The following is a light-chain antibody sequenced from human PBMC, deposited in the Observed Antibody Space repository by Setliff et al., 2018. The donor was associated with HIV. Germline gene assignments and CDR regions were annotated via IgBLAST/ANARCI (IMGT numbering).Light chain of an antibody. Sequence: QSALTQPRSVSGSPGQSVTISCTGTSSDVGGYNYVSWYQHLPGKAPKLMIYDVTKRPSGVPDRFSGSKSGNRASLTISGLQSEDEADYYCCSYAGSYTSLYVFGTGTRSPS. J-gene: IGLJ1*01. CDR1: SSDVGGYNY. CDR2: DVT. V-gene: IGLV2-11*01. CDR3: CSYAGSYTSLYV.